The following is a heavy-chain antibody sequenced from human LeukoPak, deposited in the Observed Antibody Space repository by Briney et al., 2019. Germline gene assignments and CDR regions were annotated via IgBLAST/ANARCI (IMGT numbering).Heavy chain of an antibody. CDR1: GGSISISNYF. V-gene: IGHV4-39*01. CDR2: ISSTGIT. J-gene: IGHJ4*02. Sequence: SETLSLTCSVSGGSISISNYFWGWIRQPPGKGLEWIASISSTGITHYYPSLESRISVFVETSKNQFSLKLTSLTAADTAVYYCAFSGWFWGAFDYWGQGILVTVSS. CDR3: AFSGWFWGAFDY. D-gene: IGHD6-19*01.